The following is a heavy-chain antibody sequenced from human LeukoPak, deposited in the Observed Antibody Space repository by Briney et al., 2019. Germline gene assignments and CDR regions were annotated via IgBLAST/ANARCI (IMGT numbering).Heavy chain of an antibody. D-gene: IGHD4-11*01. CDR1: GGSISSGYY. CDR2: IYHSGST. CDR3: ARRSTVTTYYFDY. J-gene: IGHJ4*02. Sequence: SETLSLTCTVSGGSISSGYYWGWIRQPPGKGLEWIGSIYHSGSTYYNPSLKSRVTISVDTSKNQFSLKLSSVTAADTAVYYCARRSTVTTYYFDYWGQGTLVTVSS. V-gene: IGHV4-38-2*02.